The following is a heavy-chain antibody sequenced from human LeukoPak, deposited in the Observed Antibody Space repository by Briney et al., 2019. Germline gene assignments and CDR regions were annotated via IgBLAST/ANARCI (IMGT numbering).Heavy chain of an antibody. J-gene: IGHJ6*03. D-gene: IGHD3-16*01. CDR2: IITNNGNP. CDR1: GGTFSSCA. CDR3: ARQLGAFSPHYYFYMDV. V-gene: IGHV7-4-1*02. Sequence: GASVKVSCKASGGTFSSCAISWVRQAPGQGLEWMGWIITNNGNPTYAQAFTGRFVFSLDISVSTAYLQISNLKADDTAVYYCARQLGAFSPHYYFYMDVWGKGTTVAISS.